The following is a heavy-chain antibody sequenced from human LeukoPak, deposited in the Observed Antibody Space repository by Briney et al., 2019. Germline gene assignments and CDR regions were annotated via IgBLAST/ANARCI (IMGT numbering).Heavy chain of an antibody. J-gene: IGHJ4*02. CDR1: GGSISSGDYY. D-gene: IGHD3-3*01. CDR2: IYYSGST. V-gene: IGHV4-30-4*01. Sequence: PSETLSLTCTVSGGSISSGDYYWSWIRQPPGKGLEWIGYIYYSGSTYYNPSLKSRVTISVDTSKNQLSLKLSSVTAADTAVYYCASNDFWSGFDYWGQGTLVTVSS. CDR3: ASNDFWSGFDY.